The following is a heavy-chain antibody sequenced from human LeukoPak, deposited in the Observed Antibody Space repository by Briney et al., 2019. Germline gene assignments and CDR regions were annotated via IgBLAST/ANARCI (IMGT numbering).Heavy chain of an antibody. J-gene: IGHJ6*02. CDR1: GFTFSSYA. CDR3: AKGITAGRSLYDMDV. CDR2: ISGSGSST. D-gene: IGHD6-13*01. V-gene: IGHV3-23*01. Sequence: GGSLRLSCAASGFTFSSYAMNWVRQAPGKGLEWVSVISGSGSSTYSADSVKGRITISRDNSKNTLYLQMNSLRAEDTAVYYCAKGITAGRSLYDMDVWGQGTTVTVSS.